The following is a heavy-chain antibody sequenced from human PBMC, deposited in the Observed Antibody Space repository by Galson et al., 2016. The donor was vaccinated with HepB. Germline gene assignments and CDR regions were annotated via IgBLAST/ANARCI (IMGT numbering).Heavy chain of an antibody. CDR3: AIGGICPFGF. J-gene: IGHJ4*02. Sequence: SLRLSCAASEFIFSNYWTHWVRQAPGKGLVWVSRINTDGTTTNYADSVKGRFTVSRDNAKNTLYLQMNSLRAEDTAIYYCAIGGICPFGFWGQGSLVSFSP. CDR2: INTDGTTT. CDR1: EFIFSNYW. D-gene: IGHD3-10*01. V-gene: IGHV3-74*01.